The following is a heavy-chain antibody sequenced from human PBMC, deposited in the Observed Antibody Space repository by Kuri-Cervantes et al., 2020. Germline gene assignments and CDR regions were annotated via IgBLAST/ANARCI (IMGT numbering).Heavy chain of an antibody. V-gene: IGHV1-46*01. CDR2: INPSGGST. J-gene: IGHJ4*02. CDR3: ARVEEGWEPLVFDY. D-gene: IGHD1-26*01. CDR1: GYTFTSYY. Sequence: ASVKVSCKASGYTFTSYYMHWVRQAPGQGLEWMGIINPSGGSTSYAQKFQGRVTMTTDTSTSTAYMELRSLRSDDTAVYYCARVEEGWEPLVFDYWGQGTLVTVSS.